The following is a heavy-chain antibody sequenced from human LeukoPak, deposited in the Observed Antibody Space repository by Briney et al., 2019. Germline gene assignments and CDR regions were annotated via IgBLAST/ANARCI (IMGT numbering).Heavy chain of an antibody. CDR1: GYTFTSYA. J-gene: IGHJ4*02. CDR2: INTNTGNP. V-gene: IGHV7-4-1*02. Sequence: ASVKVSCKASGYTFTSYAMNWVRQAPGQGLEWMEWINTNTGNPSYARGFTGRFVFSLDTSVSTAYLQISSLKAEDTAVYYCAREAYSSAYYFDYWGQGTLVTVSS. CDR3: AREAYSSAYYFDY. D-gene: IGHD5-18*01.